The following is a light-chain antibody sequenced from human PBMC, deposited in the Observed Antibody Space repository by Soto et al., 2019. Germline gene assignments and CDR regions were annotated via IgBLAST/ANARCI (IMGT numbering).Light chain of an antibody. CDR1: QTISAW. V-gene: IGKV1-5*03. J-gene: IGKJ2*01. CDR3: QQYNSFSYT. Sequence: DIQMTQSPSTLSASVGDRVTITCRASQTISAWLAWYQQKPGKAPKVLIYKASTLASGVPSRFSGGGSGTEFTLTISSLQHDDFATYYCQQYNSFSYTFGQGTKLEIK. CDR2: KAS.